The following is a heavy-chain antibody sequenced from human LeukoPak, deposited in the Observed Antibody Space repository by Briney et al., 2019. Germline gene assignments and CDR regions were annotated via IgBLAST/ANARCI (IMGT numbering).Heavy chain of an antibody. V-gene: IGHV4-59*01. J-gene: IGHJ3*01. CDR2: ISNSEST. D-gene: IGHD3-22*01. CDR1: GGSKIGYY. Sequence: SETLSPPSSVSGGSKIGYYWCWFRQPPGKGLEWIGYISNSESTNYNPSLKSRVSISLDRFRSQFSLTLSSVTAADTGVYYCVRGLDYESKLSYAFYGCGRGPMVTVSS. CDR3: VRGLDYESKLSYAFYG.